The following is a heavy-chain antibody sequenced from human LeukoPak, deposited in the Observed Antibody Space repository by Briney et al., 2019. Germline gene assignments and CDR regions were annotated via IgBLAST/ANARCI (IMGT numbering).Heavy chain of an antibody. CDR3: ARHPYSGSYHFDY. D-gene: IGHD1-26*01. J-gene: IGHJ4*02. CDR2: INPNSGGT. Sequence: ASVKVSCKASGYIYTGYYMHWVRQAPGQGLEWMGWINPNSGGTNSAQKFQGRVTMTRDTSISTAYMELSRLTSDDTAVYYCARHPYSGSYHFDYWGQGTLVTVSS. CDR1: GYIYTGYY. V-gene: IGHV1-2*02.